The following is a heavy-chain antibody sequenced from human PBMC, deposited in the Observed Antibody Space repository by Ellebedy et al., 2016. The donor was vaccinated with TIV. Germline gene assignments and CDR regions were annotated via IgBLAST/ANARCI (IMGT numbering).Heavy chain of an antibody. CDR1: GFNFGDYS. CDR2: INAGGERF. Sequence: PGGSLRLSCAGSGFNFGDYSMNRVRQAPGKGLEWISYINAGGERFYYADSVKGRFTISRDNARNILYLHMNSLRDEDTAVYYCASRAASWYSDNNWFDPWGQGSPVTVSS. CDR3: ASRAASWYSDNNWFDP. J-gene: IGHJ5*02. D-gene: IGHD6-13*01. V-gene: IGHV3-48*02.